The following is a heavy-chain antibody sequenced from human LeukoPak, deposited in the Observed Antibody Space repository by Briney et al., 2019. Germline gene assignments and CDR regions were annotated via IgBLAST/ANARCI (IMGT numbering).Heavy chain of an antibody. CDR3: ASQTSKRYCSGGSCYFDAFDI. J-gene: IGHJ3*02. Sequence: ASVKVSCEASGYTFTGYYMQWVRQAPGQGLEWMGWINPNTGGTNYAQKFQGRVTVTTDTSVSTGYMELSRLTSDDTAVYYCASQTSKRYCSGGSCYFDAFDIWGQGTMVTVSS. CDR1: GYTFTGYY. CDR2: INPNTGGT. V-gene: IGHV1-2*02. D-gene: IGHD2-15*01.